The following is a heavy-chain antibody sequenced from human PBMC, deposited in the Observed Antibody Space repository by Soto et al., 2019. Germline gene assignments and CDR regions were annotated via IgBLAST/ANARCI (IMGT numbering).Heavy chain of an antibody. J-gene: IGHJ6*02. D-gene: IGHD2-8*01. V-gene: IGHV6-1*01. CDR3: ARDKGYCTNGVCRNQYYYYYGMDV. Sequence: SQTLSLTCAISGDSVSSNSAAWNWVRQSPSRGLEWLGRTKYRSKWYNDYATSVKSRIIINADTSKNQFSLQLNSVTPEDTAVYYCARDKGYCTNGVCRNQYYYYYGMDVWGQGTTVTVSS. CDR2: TKYRSKWYN. CDR1: GDSVSSNSAA.